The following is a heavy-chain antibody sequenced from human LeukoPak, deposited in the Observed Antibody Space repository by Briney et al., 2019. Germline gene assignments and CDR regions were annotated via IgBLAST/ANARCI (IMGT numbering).Heavy chain of an antibody. CDR3: AKDTSAYLPGKEFDS. V-gene: IGHV3-23*01. D-gene: IGHD3-22*01. Sequence: PGGSLRLSCAVSGFTFSIYAMSWVRQAPGKGLEWVSGIRGAGSSTYYADSVKGRFTISRDNSRNTLYLQMNSLRAEDTATYYCAKDTSAYLPGKEFDSWGQGTLVTVSS. CDR1: GFTFSIYA. CDR2: IRGAGSST. J-gene: IGHJ4*02.